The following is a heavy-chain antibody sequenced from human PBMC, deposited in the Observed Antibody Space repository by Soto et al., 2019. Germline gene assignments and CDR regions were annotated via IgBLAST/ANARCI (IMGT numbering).Heavy chain of an antibody. J-gene: IGHJ6*02. CDR3: ARQFYGSGSYPSPFYYGMDV. Sequence: WETLSLTCTVSRGSISSSRSYWCCIRQPPGTGLEWIGSIYYSGSTYYNPSLKSRVTISVDTSKNQFSLELSSVTAADTAVYYCARQFYGSGSYPSPFYYGMDVWGQGTTVT. D-gene: IGHD3-10*01. CDR2: IYYSGST. V-gene: IGHV4-39*01. CDR1: RGSISSSRSY.